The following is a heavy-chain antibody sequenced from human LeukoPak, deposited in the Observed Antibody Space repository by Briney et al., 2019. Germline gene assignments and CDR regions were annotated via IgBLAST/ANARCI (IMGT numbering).Heavy chain of an antibody. Sequence: PGGSLRLSCAASGFTISGFWMHWVRQVPGEGLVWVARMNSAGTTINYADSVKGRFTISRDNVRNTLHLQMNNLSLEDTAVYFCIREVQVRASASLGLWRRGTLVTVS. J-gene: IGHJ4*01. D-gene: IGHD1-1*01. CDR3: IREVQVRASASLGL. V-gene: IGHV3-74*01. CDR1: GFTISGFW. CDR2: MNSAGTTI.